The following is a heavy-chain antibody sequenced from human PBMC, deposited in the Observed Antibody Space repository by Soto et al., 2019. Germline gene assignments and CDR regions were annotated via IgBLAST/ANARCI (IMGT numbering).Heavy chain of an antibody. CDR2: IKSKTDGGTT. D-gene: IGHD3-3*01. V-gene: IGHV3-15*07. CDR3: TTVDPNVHYYDFWSGYRGRDGMDV. Sequence: GGSLRLSCAASGFTFSNAWMNWVRQAPGKGLEWVGRIKSKTDGGTTDHAAPVKGRFTISRDDSKNTLYLQMNSLKTEDTAVYYCTTVDPNVHYYDFWSGYRGRDGMDVWGQGTTVTVSS. J-gene: IGHJ6*02. CDR1: GFTFSNAW.